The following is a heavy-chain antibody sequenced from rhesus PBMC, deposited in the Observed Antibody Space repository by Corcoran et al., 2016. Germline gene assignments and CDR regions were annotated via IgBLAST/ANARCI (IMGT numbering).Heavy chain of an antibody. J-gene: IGHJ5-1*01. D-gene: IGHD3S6*01. V-gene: IGHV4-93*01. CDR2: IYGSDGNT. CDR3: GKPPTTPESRFDV. CDR1: GTFLSRRSW. Sequence: QVQLQESGPAVVKLSETRSPTCVVSGTFLSRRSWGTGISQSPGQGLEGVGGIYGSDGNTECSPRLNSRVSFSKDTSKNHFSLTLISVTVADTAVYYCGKPPTTPESRFDVWGPGVLVTVSS.